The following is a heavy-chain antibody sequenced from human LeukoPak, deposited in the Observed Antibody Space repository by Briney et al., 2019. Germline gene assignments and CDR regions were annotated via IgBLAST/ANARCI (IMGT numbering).Heavy chain of an antibody. CDR3: ARDYRGFTPGWFDD. CDR2: VYDSGST. CDR1: GVSISSYY. Sequence: PSDTLSLTCTVSGVSISSYYWSWLRQSPGKGLEWIGYVYDSGSTNYNPSLWRRVTISMDTSRNQFSLKLSSVTAADPAVYFCARDYRGFTPGWFDDWGQGTLVTVSS. D-gene: IGHD3-16*02. V-gene: IGHV4-59*01. J-gene: IGHJ4*02.